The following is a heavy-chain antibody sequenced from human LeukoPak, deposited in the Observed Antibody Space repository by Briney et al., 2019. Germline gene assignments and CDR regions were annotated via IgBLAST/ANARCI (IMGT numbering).Heavy chain of an antibody. CDR2: IWYDGSNK. D-gene: IGHD1-26*01. Sequence: GRSLRLSCAASGFTFSSYGMHWVRQAPGKGLEWVAVIWYDGSNKFYADSVKGRFTISRDNSKNALYLQMNSLRAEDTAVYYCARETTTLDYWGQGTLVTVSS. CDR3: ARETTTLDY. J-gene: IGHJ4*02. V-gene: IGHV3-33*01. CDR1: GFTFSSYG.